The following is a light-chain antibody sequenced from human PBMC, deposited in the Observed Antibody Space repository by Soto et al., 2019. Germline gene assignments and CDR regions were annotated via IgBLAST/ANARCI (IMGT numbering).Light chain of an antibody. Sequence: EIVLTQSPGTLSLSPGERATLSCRASQSVSNSYLAWYQQKPGQAPRLLIYSVSSRATGIPDRFSGSGSGTDFTLTISRLEPEDFAVYYCHQYGSSPYTFGQGTKLEI. V-gene: IGKV3-20*01. J-gene: IGKJ2*01. CDR1: QSVSNSY. CDR2: SVS. CDR3: HQYGSSPYT.